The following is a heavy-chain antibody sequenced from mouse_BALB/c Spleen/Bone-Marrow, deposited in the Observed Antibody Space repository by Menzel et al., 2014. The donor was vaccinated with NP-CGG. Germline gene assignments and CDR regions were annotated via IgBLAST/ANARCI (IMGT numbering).Heavy chain of an antibody. Sequence: EVKLMESGAELVKPGASVKLSCTASGFNIKDTYMHWVKQRPEQGLEWIGRIDPANGNTKYDPKFQGKATITADTSSNTAYLQLSSLTSEDTAVYYCARGGRRSYAMDYWGQGTSVTVSS. J-gene: IGHJ4*01. CDR3: ARGGRRSYAMDY. V-gene: IGHV14-3*02. CDR2: IDPANGNT. CDR1: GFNIKDTY.